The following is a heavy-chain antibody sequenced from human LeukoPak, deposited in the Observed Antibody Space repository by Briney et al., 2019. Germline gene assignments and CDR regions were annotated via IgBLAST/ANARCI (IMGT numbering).Heavy chain of an antibody. CDR3: ARDLEPYGMDV. CDR2: MNPNSGNT. Sequence: ASVKVSCKASGYTFTSYDINWVRQATGQGLEWMGWMNPNSGNTGYAQKFQGRVTMTRNTSIGTAYMELSSLRSEDTAVYYCARDLEPYGMDVWGQGATVTVSS. D-gene: IGHD1-1*01. V-gene: IGHV1-8*01. CDR1: GYTFTSYD. J-gene: IGHJ6*02.